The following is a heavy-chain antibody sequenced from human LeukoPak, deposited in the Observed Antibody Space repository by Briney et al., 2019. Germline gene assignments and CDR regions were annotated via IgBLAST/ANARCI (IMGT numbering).Heavy chain of an antibody. CDR2: ISSSSSYI. V-gene: IGHV3-21*01. Sequence: GGSLRLSCAASGFTFSSYSMNWVRQAPGKGLEWVSSISSSSSYIYYADSVKGRFTISRDNAKNSLYLQMNSLRAEDTAVYYCARQGVELRRGFDYWGQGTLVTVSS. D-gene: IGHD1-26*01. CDR3: ARQGVELRRGFDY. J-gene: IGHJ4*02. CDR1: GFTFSSYS.